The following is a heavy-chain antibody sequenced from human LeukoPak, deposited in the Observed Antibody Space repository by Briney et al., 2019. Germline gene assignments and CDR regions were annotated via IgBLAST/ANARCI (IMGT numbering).Heavy chain of an antibody. V-gene: IGHV1-46*01. CDR1: GYTFTSYC. CDR2: INPSSGAT. D-gene: IGHD3-10*01. Sequence: ASVKVSCKASGYTFTSYCIHWVRQSPGQGLEWMAIINPSSGATRYAQKFQGRVTMTRDMSTSTVYMELSSLRSDDTAVYYCASATRGYDSGRDFDYWGQRTLVTVSS. J-gene: IGHJ4*02. CDR3: ASATRGYDSGRDFDY.